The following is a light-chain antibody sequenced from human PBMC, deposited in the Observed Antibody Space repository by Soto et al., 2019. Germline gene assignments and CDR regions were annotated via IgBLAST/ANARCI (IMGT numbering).Light chain of an antibody. J-gene: IGLJ1*01. CDR3: SSYTSSSTLDV. V-gene: IGLV2-14*01. CDR1: GSDVGAYNY. CDR2: DVS. Sequence: QSALTQPASVSGSPGQSITISCTGTGSDVGAYNYVSWYRQHPGKAPKVLIYDVSNRPSGVSNRFSGSKSGNTASLTISGLQAEDEADYYCSSYTSSSTLDVFGTGTKLTVL.